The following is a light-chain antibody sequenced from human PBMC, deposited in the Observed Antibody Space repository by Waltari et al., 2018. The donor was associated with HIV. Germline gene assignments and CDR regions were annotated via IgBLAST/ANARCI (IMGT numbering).Light chain of an antibody. CDR2: RNN. CDR3: ATWDDSLSGWV. V-gene: IGLV1-47*01. Sequence: QSVLTQPPSASGTPGQRVTIPCSGGSSNIARKYVHWYQPLTGKAPKLLMYRNNQRPSGVPDRFSGSKSGTSASLAISGLRSEDEADYFCATWDDSLSGWVFGGGTNLTVL. CDR1: SSNIARKY. J-gene: IGLJ3*02.